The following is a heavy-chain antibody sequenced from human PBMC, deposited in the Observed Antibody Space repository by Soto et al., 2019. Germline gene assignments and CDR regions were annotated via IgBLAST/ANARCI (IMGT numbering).Heavy chain of an antibody. D-gene: IGHD3-22*01. CDR1: GGSISSGGYS. V-gene: IGHV4-30-2*01. J-gene: IGHJ6*02. CDR3: AGSGYSHTRGMAV. Sequence: SETLSLTCAVSGGSISSGGYSWSWIRQPPGKGLEWIGYIYHSGSTYYNPSLKSRVTISVDRSKNQFSLKLSSVTAADTAVYYCAGSGYSHTRGMAVWGPGTTVTVSS. CDR2: IYHSGST.